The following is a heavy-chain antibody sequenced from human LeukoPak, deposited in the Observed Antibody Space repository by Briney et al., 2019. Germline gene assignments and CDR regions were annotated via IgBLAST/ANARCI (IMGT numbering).Heavy chain of an antibody. J-gene: IGHJ4*02. CDR1: GFSLSTSGVG. CDR2: IYWNDDK. CDR3: AHTVQPRFLEWLLSSYYFDY. V-gene: IGHV2-5*01. D-gene: IGHD3-3*01. Sequence: SGPTLVKPXQTLTLTCTFSGFSLSTSGVGVGRIRQPPGKALEWLALIYWNDDKRYSPSLKSRLTITKDTSKNQVVLTMTNMDPVDTATYYCAHTVQPRFLEWLLSSYYFDYWGQGTLVTVSS.